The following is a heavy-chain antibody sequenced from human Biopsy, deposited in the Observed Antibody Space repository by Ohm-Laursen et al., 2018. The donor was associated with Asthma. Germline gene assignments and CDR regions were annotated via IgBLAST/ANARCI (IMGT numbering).Heavy chain of an antibody. CDR2: ISFDGSNK. D-gene: IGHD1-7*01. V-gene: IGHV3-30*18. Sequence: SLRLSCTASGFTFSNYGMHWVRQAPGKGLDWVAVISFDGSNKNYTDSVKGRFTISRDNSRNTLHLQMNSLRAEDTAVYYCAKDVVPGGELRRGPDDWGQGTLVTVSS. CDR1: GFTFSNYG. J-gene: IGHJ4*02. CDR3: AKDVVPGGELRRGPDD.